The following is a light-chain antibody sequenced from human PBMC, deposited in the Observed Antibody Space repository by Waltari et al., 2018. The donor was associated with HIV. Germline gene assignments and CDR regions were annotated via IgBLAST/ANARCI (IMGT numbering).Light chain of an antibody. V-gene: IGLV2-8*01. CDR1: SSDVGVYNY. J-gene: IGLJ2*01. Sequence: SALPQPPSASGSPAPSATISCTGPSSDVGVYNYFPWYQQHPGKAPKRMIYEVSKRPSGVPDRFSGSKSGNTASLTVSGLQAEDEADYYCSSYAGSNNLVFGGGTKLTVL. CDR2: EVS. CDR3: SSYAGSNNLV.